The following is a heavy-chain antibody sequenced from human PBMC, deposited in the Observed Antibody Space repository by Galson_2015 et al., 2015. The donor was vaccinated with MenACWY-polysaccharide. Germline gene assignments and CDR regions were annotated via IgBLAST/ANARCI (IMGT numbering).Heavy chain of an antibody. CDR1: GFTFSSYE. Sequence: SLRLSCAASGFTFSSYEMNWVRQAPGKGLEWVSYISSSGSTIYYADSVKGRFTISRDNAKNSLYLQMNSLRAEDTAVYYCARVVSRSSSEYDYWGQGTLVTVSS. J-gene: IGHJ4*02. CDR3: ARVVSRSSSEYDY. V-gene: IGHV3-48*03. D-gene: IGHD6-13*01. CDR2: ISSSGSTI.